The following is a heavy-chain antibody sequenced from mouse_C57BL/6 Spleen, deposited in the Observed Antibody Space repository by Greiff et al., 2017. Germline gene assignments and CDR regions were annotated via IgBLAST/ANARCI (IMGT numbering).Heavy chain of an antibody. CDR2: IHPSDSDT. CDR3: SPSIITTVVATNAMDY. J-gene: IGHJ4*01. V-gene: IGHV1-74*01. CDR1: GYTFTSYW. Sequence: VQLQQPGAELVKPGASVKVSCKASGYTFTSYWMHWVKQRPGQGLEWIGRIHPSDSDTNYNQKFKGKATLTVDKSSSTAYMQLSSLTSEDSAVYYCSPSIITTVVATNAMDYWGQGTSVTVSS. D-gene: IGHD1-1*01.